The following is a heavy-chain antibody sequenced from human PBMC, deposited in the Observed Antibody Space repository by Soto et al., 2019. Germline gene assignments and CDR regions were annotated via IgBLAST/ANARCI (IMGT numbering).Heavy chain of an antibody. Sequence: SETLSLTCAVYGGSFSGYYWSWIRQPPGKGLEWIGEINHSGNTNYNPSLKSRVTISVDTSKNQFSLKLSSVTAADTAVYYCARAYGDSFFDLWGQGTLVTVSS. V-gene: IGHV4-34*01. D-gene: IGHD4-17*01. CDR3: ARAYGDSFFDL. CDR2: INHSGNT. CDR1: GGSFSGYY. J-gene: IGHJ4*02.